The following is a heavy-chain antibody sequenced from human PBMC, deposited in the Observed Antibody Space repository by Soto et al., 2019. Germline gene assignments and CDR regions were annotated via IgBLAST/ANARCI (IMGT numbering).Heavy chain of an antibody. CDR1: GFTFSSYA. J-gene: IGHJ4*02. Sequence: GGSLRLSCAASGFTFSSYAMSWVRQAPGKGLEWVSAISGSGGSTYYADSVKGRFTISRDNSKNTLYPQMNSLRAEDTAVYYCARESEDLTSNFDYWGQGTLVTVSS. CDR2: ISGSGGST. V-gene: IGHV3-23*01. CDR3: ARESEDLTSNFDY.